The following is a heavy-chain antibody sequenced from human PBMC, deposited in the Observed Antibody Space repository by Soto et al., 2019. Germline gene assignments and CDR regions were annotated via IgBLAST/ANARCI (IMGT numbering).Heavy chain of an antibody. CDR1: GFNFNTFA. D-gene: IGHD5-12*01. Sequence: EEQVSESGGGLVQSGGSLRLSCAASGFNFNTFAMSWIRQAPGKGLEWVSHINSSGDSRDYADSVRGRFTISRDNSKNVLFLQMNSLRADDTATYYCAKDPPSPWTANWVDPWGKGTLVTVSS. V-gene: IGHV3-23*01. CDR2: INSSGDSR. CDR3: AKDPPSPWTANWVDP. J-gene: IGHJ5*02.